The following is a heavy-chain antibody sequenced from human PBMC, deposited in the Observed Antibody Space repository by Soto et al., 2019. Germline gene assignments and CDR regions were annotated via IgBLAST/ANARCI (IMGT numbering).Heavy chain of an antibody. J-gene: IGHJ4*02. D-gene: IGHD6-13*01. Sequence: SETLSLTCTVSGGSISSSSYYWGWIRQPPGKGLEWIGSIYYSGSTYYNPSLKSRVTISVDTSKNQFSLKLSSVTAADTAVYYCASFSSSWYYFNYWAQEPLVTVSS. CDR2: IYYSGST. CDR1: GGSISSSSYY. CDR3: ASFSSSWYYFNY. V-gene: IGHV4-39*01.